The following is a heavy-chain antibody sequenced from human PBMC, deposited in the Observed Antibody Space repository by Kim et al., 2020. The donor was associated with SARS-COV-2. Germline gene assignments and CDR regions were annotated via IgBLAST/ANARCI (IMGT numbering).Heavy chain of an antibody. D-gene: IGHD1-26*01. CDR1: GFTFSDYY. V-gene: IGHV3-11*01. CDR2: ISSSGSTI. Sequence: GGSLRLSCAASGFTFSDYYMSWIRQAPGKGLEWVSYISSSGSTIYYAASEEGRSTISRDNAKNSLYLKKNRLSAEDTAVYYCTRDVGKVVDYWGQGTLVT. J-gene: IGHJ4*02. CDR3: TRDVGKVVDY.